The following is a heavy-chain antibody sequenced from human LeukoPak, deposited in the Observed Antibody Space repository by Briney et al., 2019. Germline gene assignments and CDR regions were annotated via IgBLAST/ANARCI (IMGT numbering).Heavy chain of an antibody. D-gene: IGHD3-9*01. J-gene: IGHJ4*02. CDR2: IIPIFGTA. Sequence: ASVKVSCKASGGTFSSYAISWVRQAPGQGLEWMGGIIPIFGTANYAQKFQGRVTITADESTSTAYMELSSLRSEDTAVYYCARAYDILTGAIDYWGQGTLVTVSS. CDR1: GGTFSSYA. V-gene: IGHV1-69*13. CDR3: ARAYDILTGAIDY.